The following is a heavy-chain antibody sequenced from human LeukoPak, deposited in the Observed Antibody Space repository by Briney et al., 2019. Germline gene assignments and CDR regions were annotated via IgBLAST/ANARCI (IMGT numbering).Heavy chain of an antibody. CDR1: GGSISSYY. J-gene: IGHJ4*02. D-gene: IGHD6-13*01. CDR3: ARDREHSSSWYYFDY. CDR2: VYTSGRT. Sequence: SETLSLTCTVSGGSISSYYWSWLRQPAGKGLEWFRRVYTSGRTNYNPSLKSRITMSVDTSKNQFSLKLSSVTAADTAVYYCARDREHSSSWYYFDYWGQGTLVTVSS. V-gene: IGHV4-4*07.